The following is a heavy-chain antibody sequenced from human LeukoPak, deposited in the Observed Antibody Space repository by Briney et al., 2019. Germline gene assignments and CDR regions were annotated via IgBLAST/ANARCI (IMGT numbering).Heavy chain of an antibody. CDR1: GFTLANYV. V-gene: IGHV3-23*01. CDR2: ISGSGET. J-gene: IGHJ4*02. CDR3: ARDRGQGKYYFDY. Sequence: GGSLRLSCAASGFTLANYVMTWVRQAPGKGLEWVSGISGSGETYYADSVRGRFTISRDNSKSTLYLQMNSLRAEDTAVYYCARDRGQGKYYFDYWGQGTLVTVSS.